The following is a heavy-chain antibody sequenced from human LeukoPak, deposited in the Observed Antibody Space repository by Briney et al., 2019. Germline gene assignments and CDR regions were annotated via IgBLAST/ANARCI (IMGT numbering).Heavy chain of an antibody. CDR1: GYTFTNYH. CDR3: ARTTSLTASGYDY. Sequence: AASLKVSCKASGYTFTNYHINWVRQAPGRGLEWMGWINPNTGDRGYAQKFQGRVSITSDTSISTAYMELGSPRSEHTAVYFCARTTSLTASGYDYWGQGTLVTVSS. J-gene: IGHJ4*02. V-gene: IGHV1-8*03. D-gene: IGHD4-17*01. CDR2: INPNTGDR.